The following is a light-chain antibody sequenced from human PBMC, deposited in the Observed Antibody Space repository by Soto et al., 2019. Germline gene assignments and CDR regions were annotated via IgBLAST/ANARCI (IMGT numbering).Light chain of an antibody. CDR1: SSNIGAGYD. Sequence: QAVVTQPPSVSGAPGQRVTISCTGSSSNIGAGYDVHWYQQLPGTAPKLLIYGDNNRPSGVPDRFSGSKSGTSASLAITGLQAEDEADYYCPSYDSTLSGSRVFGGGTKLTVL. CDR3: PSYDSTLSGSRV. CDR2: GDN. V-gene: IGLV1-40*01. J-gene: IGLJ2*01.